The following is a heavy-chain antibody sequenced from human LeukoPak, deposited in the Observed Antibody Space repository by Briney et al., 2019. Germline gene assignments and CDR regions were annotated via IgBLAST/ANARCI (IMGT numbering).Heavy chain of an antibody. V-gene: IGHV5-51*01. Sequence: GESLKISCKGSGFSFSSNWIGWVRQMPGKGLEWMGIIYPGDSDTIYSPSFQGQVTISADKSISTAYLQWSSLRASDTAMYYCARTDCSSTSCYLFDYWGQGTLVTVSS. CDR2: IYPGDSDT. D-gene: IGHD2-2*01. CDR1: GFSFSSNW. CDR3: ARTDCSSTSCYLFDY. J-gene: IGHJ4*02.